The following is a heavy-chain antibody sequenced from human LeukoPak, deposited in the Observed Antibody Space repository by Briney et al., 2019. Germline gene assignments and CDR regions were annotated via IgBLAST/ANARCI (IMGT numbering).Heavy chain of an antibody. CDR2: IYYSGST. D-gene: IGHD4-17*01. Sequence: PSETLSLTCTVSGVSISSGDYYWSWIRQPPGKGLEWIGYIYYSGSTYYNPSLKSRVTISVDTSKNQFSLKLSSVTAADTAVYYCARGTSGDYVNYWGQGTLVTVSS. V-gene: IGHV4-30-4*01. CDR3: ARGTSGDYVNY. J-gene: IGHJ4*02. CDR1: GVSISSGDYY.